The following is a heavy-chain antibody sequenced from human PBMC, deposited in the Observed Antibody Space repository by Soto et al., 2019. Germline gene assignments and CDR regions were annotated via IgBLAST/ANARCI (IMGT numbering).Heavy chain of an antibody. V-gene: IGHV4-59*08. CDR1: GDSISTAY. D-gene: IGHD3-22*01. Sequence: PSETLSHTWTVSGDSISTAYWSWIRQPPGKRLEYIGFIYNGGSPNYNPSLESRVTISPDTSKNQFSLNLTSVTAADTAVYICVGGYPWVGFDYWGHGTLVT. J-gene: IGHJ4*01. CDR2: IYNGGSP. CDR3: VGGYPWVGFDY.